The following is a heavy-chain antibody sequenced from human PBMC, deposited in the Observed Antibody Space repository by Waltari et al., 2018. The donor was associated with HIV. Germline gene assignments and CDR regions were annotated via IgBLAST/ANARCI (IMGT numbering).Heavy chain of an antibody. Sequence: EVQLLESGGGLVQPGGSLRLACAASGFTFSSYAMTWVRQAPGKGLEWVSTISGSRGSTYYADSVKGRFTISRDNSKNTLYLQMNSLRAEDTAAYYCAKGVGVTAIPDYWGQGTLVTVSS. J-gene: IGHJ4*02. CDR1: GFTFSSYA. D-gene: IGHD2-21*02. V-gene: IGHV3-23*01. CDR2: ISGSRGST. CDR3: AKGVGVTAIPDY.